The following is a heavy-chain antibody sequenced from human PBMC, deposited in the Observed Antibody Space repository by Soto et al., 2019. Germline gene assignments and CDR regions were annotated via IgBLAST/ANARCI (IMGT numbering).Heavy chain of an antibody. CDR1: GYSFTTYW. D-gene: IGHD4-17*01. Sequence: GEALKISCKASGYSFTTYWMTWVRQMPGKGLDWMGRIDPSYSYIIYSPSFQGRITFSIDQSVGTAYLHWSSLQASDTAIFYCARRSTDYGDYLDYWGQGTLVTVSS. CDR2: IDPSYSYI. V-gene: IGHV5-10-1*01. CDR3: ARRSTDYGDYLDY. J-gene: IGHJ4*02.